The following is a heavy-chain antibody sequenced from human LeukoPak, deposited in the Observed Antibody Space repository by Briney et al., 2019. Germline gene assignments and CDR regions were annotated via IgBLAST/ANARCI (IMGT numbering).Heavy chain of an antibody. V-gene: IGHV3-7*03. CDR1: GFTFSSYW. D-gene: IGHD3-16*01. CDR2: INHNGNVN. J-gene: IGHJ6*02. CDR3: ARGGGLDV. Sequence: GGSLRLSCAASGFTFSSYWMDWARQAPGKGLEWVASINHNGNVNYYVDSVKGRFTISRDNAKNSLYLQMSNLRAEDTAVYFCARGGGLDVWGQGATVTVSS.